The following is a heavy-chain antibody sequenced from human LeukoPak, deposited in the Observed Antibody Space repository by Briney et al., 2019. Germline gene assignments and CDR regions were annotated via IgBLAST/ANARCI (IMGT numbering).Heavy chain of an antibody. J-gene: IGHJ3*01. CDR1: GFTFPNYV. Sequence: GGSLRLSCAASGFTFPNYVMSWVRQAPGKGLEWVSGISGSGGNTYYADSVKGRFTISRDNSKNTLYLQMNCLGAEDAAVYYCANEYSKGDVWGQGTMVTVSS. CDR2: ISGSGGNT. D-gene: IGHD4-11*01. V-gene: IGHV3-23*01. CDR3: ANEYSKGDV.